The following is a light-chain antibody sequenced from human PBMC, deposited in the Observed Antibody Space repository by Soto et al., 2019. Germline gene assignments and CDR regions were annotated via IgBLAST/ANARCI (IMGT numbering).Light chain of an antibody. CDR3: QHHSHGPPCT. V-gene: IGKV3-11*02. J-gene: IGKJ1*01. CDR2: GAS. Sequence: EVVLTQSPATLSLSPGERVTLSCRASQTVRKSLDWYQQKLGQAPKLLIYGASNRATGIPARFSCSGSGRNFIRTTSSLEPEDFAVYYCQHHSHGPPCTFGHGTRVEIQ. CDR1: QTVRKS.